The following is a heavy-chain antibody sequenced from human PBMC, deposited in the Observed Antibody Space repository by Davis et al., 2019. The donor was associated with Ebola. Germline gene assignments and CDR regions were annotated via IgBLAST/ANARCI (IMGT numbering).Heavy chain of an antibody. D-gene: IGHD1-26*01. CDR2: ISAYNGNT. J-gene: IGHJ6*02. CDR3: ARDSSGTNYYYYSLDA. CDR1: GYTFTSYG. Sequence: ASVKVSCKASGYTFTSYGINWVRQAPGQGLEWMGWISAYNGNTNYAQKLQGRVTMTADESTSTVYMELTRLTSEDTAVYYCARDSSGTNYYYYSLDAWGQGTTVTVSS. V-gene: IGHV1-18*01.